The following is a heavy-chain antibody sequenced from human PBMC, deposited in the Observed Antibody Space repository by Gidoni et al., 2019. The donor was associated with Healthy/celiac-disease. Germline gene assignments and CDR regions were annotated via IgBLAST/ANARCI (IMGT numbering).Heavy chain of an antibody. D-gene: IGHD4-17*01. CDR1: GGSISSYY. J-gene: IGHJ4*02. V-gene: IGHV4-59*01. Sequence: QLQLHASGPGLVKPSETLSLTCTVSGGSISSYYWSWIRQPPGKGLEWIGYIYYSGSTNYNPSLKSRVTISVDTSKNQFSLKLSSVTAADTAVYYCARSYGDYEDYWGQGTLVTVSS. CDR2: IYYSGST. CDR3: ARSYGDYEDY.